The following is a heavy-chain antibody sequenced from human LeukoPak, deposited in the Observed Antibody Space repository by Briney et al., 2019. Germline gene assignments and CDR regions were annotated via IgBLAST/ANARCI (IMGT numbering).Heavy chain of an antibody. Sequence: GGSLRLSCAASGFTVSSNYMSWVRQAPGKGLEWVSVIYSGGSTYYADSVKGRFTISRDNSKNTLYLQMNSLRAEDTAVYYCARDPDYPSPIDYWGQGTLVTVSS. CDR3: ARDPDYPSPIDY. V-gene: IGHV3-66*01. D-gene: IGHD4-11*01. CDR1: GFTVSSNY. CDR2: IYSGGST. J-gene: IGHJ4*02.